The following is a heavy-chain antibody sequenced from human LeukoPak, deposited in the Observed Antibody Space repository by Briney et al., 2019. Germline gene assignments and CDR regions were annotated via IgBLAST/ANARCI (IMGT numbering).Heavy chain of an antibody. Sequence: GGSLRLSCAASGFTVSSNYMSWVRQAPGKGLEWVSVIYSGGSTYYTDSVKGRFTISRDNSKNTLYLQMNSRRAEDTAVYYCARGSSYSSSWDYYFDYWGQGTLVTVSS. CDR2: IYSGGST. CDR3: ARGSSYSSSWDYYFDY. V-gene: IGHV3-66*01. D-gene: IGHD6-13*01. CDR1: GFTVSSNY. J-gene: IGHJ4*02.